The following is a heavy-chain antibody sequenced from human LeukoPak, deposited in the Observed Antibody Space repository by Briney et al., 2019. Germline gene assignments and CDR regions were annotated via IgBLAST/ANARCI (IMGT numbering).Heavy chain of an antibody. CDR3: ARASASGSYPCPFDP. V-gene: IGHV1-46*01. CDR1: GYTFTSYY. J-gene: IGHJ5*02. D-gene: IGHD1-26*01. Sequence: RASVKVPCKASGYTFTSYYMHWVRQAPGQGLEWMGIINPSGGSTSYAQKFQGRVTMTRDTSTSTVYMELSSLRSEDTAVYYCARASASGSYPCPFDPWGQGTLVTVSS. CDR2: INPSGGST.